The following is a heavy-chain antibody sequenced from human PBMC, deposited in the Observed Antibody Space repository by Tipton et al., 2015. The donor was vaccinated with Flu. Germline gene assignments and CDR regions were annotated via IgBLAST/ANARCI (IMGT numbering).Heavy chain of an antibody. V-gene: IGHV4-30-4*01. CDR1: GGSMSGVGYS. Sequence: TLSLTCTVSGGSMSGVGYSWSWIRQAPGKGLEWIGSISSRGDSYYNPSLKSRVSMLADRSKNHFSLTLSPVAAADTAVYFCARDRVYCSGDSCSGRAFDIWGQGTMVTVSS. J-gene: IGHJ3*02. CDR3: ARDRVYCSGDSCSGRAFDI. D-gene: IGHD2-15*01. CDR2: ISSRGDS.